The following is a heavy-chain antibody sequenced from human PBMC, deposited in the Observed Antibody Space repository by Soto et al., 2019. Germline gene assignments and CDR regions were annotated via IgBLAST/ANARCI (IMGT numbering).Heavy chain of an antibody. CDR3: AGRIAAAGTFSYYFDY. Sequence: QVQLVQSGAEVKKPGASVKVSCKASGYTFTSYGISWVRQAPGQGLEWMGWISAYNGNTNYAQKLQRKLTMTTETSTSTAYMELRSLRSDDTAVYYCAGRIAAAGTFSYYFDYWGQGTLVTVSS. CDR1: GYTFTSYG. CDR2: ISAYNGNT. D-gene: IGHD6-13*01. J-gene: IGHJ4*02. V-gene: IGHV1-18*01.